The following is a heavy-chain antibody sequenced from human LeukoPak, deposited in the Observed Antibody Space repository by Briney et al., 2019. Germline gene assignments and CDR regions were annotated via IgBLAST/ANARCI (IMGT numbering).Heavy chain of an antibody. CDR2: IRYDETNK. CDR3: AKDRSTSLMGV. CDR1: GFTFRSYG. V-gene: IGHV3-30*02. Sequence: PGGSLRLSCAASGFTFRSYGMHWVRQAPGKGLEWVAFIRYDETNKYYADSVKGRFTISRDNSNNTLYLQMNSLRTEDTAVYYCAKDRSTSLMGVWGKGTTVTVSS. J-gene: IGHJ6*04. D-gene: IGHD2-2*01.